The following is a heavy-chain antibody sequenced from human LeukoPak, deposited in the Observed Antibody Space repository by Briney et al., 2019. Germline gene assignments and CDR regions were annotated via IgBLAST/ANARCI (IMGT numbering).Heavy chain of an antibody. CDR2: ISGSGGST. V-gene: IGHV3-23*01. J-gene: IGHJ4*02. Sequence: GGSLRLSCAASGFTFSSYAMSWVRQAPGKGLEWVSDISGSGGSTYYADSVKGRFTISRDNSKNTLYLQMNSLRAEDTAPYYCAKDYGYSSGWYVDYWGQGTLVTVSS. CDR1: GFTFSSYA. CDR3: AKDYGYSSGWYVDY. D-gene: IGHD6-19*01.